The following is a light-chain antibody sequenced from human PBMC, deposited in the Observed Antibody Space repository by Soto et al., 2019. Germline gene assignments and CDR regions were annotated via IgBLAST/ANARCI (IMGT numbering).Light chain of an antibody. Sequence: QSALTQPASVSGSPGQSITISCTGTISDIGDYDYVSWYQHLPGKAPKLLIFDVTHRPSGVSDRFSGSKSGNTASLTISGVRPEDEADYYCCSYTDIALDVVFGGGTKLTVL. CDR2: DVT. J-gene: IGLJ2*01. CDR3: CSYTDIALDVV. V-gene: IGLV2-14*01. CDR1: ISDIGDYDY.